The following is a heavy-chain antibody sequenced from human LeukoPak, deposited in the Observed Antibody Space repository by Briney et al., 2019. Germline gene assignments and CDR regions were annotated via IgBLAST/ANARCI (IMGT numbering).Heavy chain of an antibody. CDR1: GGTFSSYA. Sequence: GASVKVSCKASGGTFSSYAISWVRQAPGQGLEWMGRIIPIFGTANYAQKFQGRVTITTDESTSTAYMELSSLRSGDTAVYYCARIAVAGTTVDYWGQGTLVTVSS. CDR3: ARIAVAGTTVDY. D-gene: IGHD6-19*01. V-gene: IGHV1-69*05. CDR2: IIPIFGTA. J-gene: IGHJ4*02.